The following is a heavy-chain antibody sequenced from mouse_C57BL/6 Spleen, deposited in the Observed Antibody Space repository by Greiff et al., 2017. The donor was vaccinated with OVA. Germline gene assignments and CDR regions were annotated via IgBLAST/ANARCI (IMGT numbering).Heavy chain of an antibody. J-gene: IGHJ2*01. V-gene: IGHV5-6*01. CDR1: GFTFSSYG. Sequence: EVMLVESGGDLVKPGGSLKLSCAASGFTFSSYGMSWVRQTPDKRLEWVATISSGGSYTYYPDSVKGRFTISRDNAKNTLYLQMSSLKSEDTAMYYCARHGWEAYFDYWGQGTTLTVSS. CDR3: ARHGWEAYFDY. CDR2: ISSGGSYT. D-gene: IGHD1-1*02.